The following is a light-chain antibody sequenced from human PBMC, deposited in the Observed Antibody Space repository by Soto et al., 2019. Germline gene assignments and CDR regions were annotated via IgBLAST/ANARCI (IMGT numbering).Light chain of an antibody. CDR3: QQYNGYSGYT. Sequence: DIQMTQSPSTLSASVGDRVTITCRASQSISSWLAWYQQKPGKAPKLLIYQASSLESGVPSRFSGSGSGTEFTLTNSSLQPDDFATYYCQQYNGYSGYTFGQGTKLEIK. CDR2: QAS. J-gene: IGKJ2*01. CDR1: QSISSW. V-gene: IGKV1-5*03.